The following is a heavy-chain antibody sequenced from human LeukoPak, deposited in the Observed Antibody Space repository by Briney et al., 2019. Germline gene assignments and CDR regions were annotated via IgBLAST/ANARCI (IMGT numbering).Heavy chain of an antibody. CDR1: GGSFSGYY. CDR2: INHSGST. D-gene: IGHD3-10*01. CDR3: ARGAGGSGSYLDY. V-gene: IGHV4-34*01. Sequence: SETLSLTCAVYGGSFSGYYWSWIRQPPGKGLEWIGEINHSGSTNYNPSLKSRVTISVDTSKNQFSLKLSSVTAADTAVYYCARGAGGSGSYLDYWSQGTLVTVSS. J-gene: IGHJ4*02.